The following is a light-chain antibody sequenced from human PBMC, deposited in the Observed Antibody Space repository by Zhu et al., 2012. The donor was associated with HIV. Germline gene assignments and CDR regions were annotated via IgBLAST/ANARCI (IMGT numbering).Light chain of an antibody. Sequence: EIVMTQSPATLSVSPGERATLSCRASQSVSSNLAWYQQKPGQAPRLLIYGASTRATAIPARFSGSGSGTEFTLTIGSLQSEDFAVYYCQQYDNWPTYTFGQGTKLEI. V-gene: IGKV3-15*01. CDR1: QSVSSN. CDR3: QQYDNWPTYT. J-gene: IGKJ2*01. CDR2: GAS.